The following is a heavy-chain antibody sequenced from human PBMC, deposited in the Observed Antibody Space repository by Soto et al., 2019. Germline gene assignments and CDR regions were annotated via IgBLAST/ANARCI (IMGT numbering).Heavy chain of an antibody. CDR1: GGSVTSDEDY. Sequence: SETLSLTCTVSGGSVTSDEDYWTWIRQSPGKGLEWIGYISNSGSTGYNPSLKTRLSMSVDRSKNQFTLRLTSVTAADTAVYFCATESGSTYGYFDHWGQGTQVTVSS. V-gene: IGHV4-30-4*01. D-gene: IGHD5-18*01. CDR3: ATESGSTYGYFDH. CDR2: ISNSGST. J-gene: IGHJ4*02.